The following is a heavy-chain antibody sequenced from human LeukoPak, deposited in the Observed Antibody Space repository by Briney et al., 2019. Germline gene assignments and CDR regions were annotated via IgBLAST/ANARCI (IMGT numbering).Heavy chain of an antibody. CDR1: GGSISSSSYY. J-gene: IGHJ3*02. CDR3: ARAAYYYDSSGYYNAFDI. CDR2: INHSGST. Sequence: SETLSLTCTVSGGSISSSSYYWGWIRQPPGKGLEWIGEINHSGSTNYNPSLKSRVTISVDTSKNQFSLKLSSVTAADTAVYYCARAAYYYDSSGYYNAFDIWGQGTMVTVSS. V-gene: IGHV4-39*07. D-gene: IGHD3-22*01.